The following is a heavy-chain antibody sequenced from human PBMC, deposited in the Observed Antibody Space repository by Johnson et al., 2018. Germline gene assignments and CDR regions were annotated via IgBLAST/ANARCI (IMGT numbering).Heavy chain of an antibody. D-gene: IGHD6-19*01. CDR2: INTNPGNP. J-gene: IGHJ5*02. CDR3: ARGGGRGWSNWFDP. Sequence: VQLVESGPELKKPGASVKVSCKASGYSFTTYAMNWVRQAPGQGLEWMGWINTNPGNPTYAPGFTGRFVFSLDTSVSTAYLQIGSLKAEDTAVYYCARGGGRGWSNWFDPWGQGTLVTVSS. V-gene: IGHV7-4-1*01. CDR1: GYSFTTYA.